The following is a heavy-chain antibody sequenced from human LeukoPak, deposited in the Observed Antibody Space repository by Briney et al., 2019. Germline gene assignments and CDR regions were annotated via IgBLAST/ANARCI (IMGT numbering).Heavy chain of an antibody. CDR3: ARDLDWSFDY. CDR1: GFTFSSYW. CDR2: IKQDGSVT. Sequence: GGSLRLSCAASGFTFSSYWMSWVRQAPGKWLEWVASIKQDGSVTYYVDSVKGRFTISRDNAKNSVSLQMNSLRAEDTAVYYCARDLDWSFDYWGQGTLVTVSS. D-gene: IGHD1-1*01. V-gene: IGHV3-7*01. J-gene: IGHJ4*02.